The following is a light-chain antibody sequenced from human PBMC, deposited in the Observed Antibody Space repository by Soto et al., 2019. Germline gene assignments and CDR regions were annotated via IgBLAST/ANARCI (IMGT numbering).Light chain of an antibody. J-gene: IGLJ3*02. CDR2: DVS. CDR1: SSDVGGYNY. Sequence: QSALTQPASVSGSPGQSITISCTGTSSDVGGYNYVSWYQQHPGKAPKLMIYDVSNRPSGVSNRFSGSKSSNTASLTISGLQAEDEADYYCSSYTSSWVFGGGTKLTVL. V-gene: IGLV2-14*01. CDR3: SSYTSSWV.